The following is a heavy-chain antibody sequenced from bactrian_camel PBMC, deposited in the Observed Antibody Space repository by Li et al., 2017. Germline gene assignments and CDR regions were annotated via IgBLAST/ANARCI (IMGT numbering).Heavy chain of an antibody. CDR2: LDSDGST. Sequence: QVQLVESGGGSVQAGGSLRLSCAASRYTFSPYCMGWFRQAPGKEREGVAVLDSDGSTIYADSVKGRFTISQDNAKNIIYLQKNSLTPDDTAMYYCAAVRPGGACSLSSAAFGYWGQGTQVTVS. CDR1: RYTFSPYC. CDR3: AAVRPGGACSLSSAAFGY. D-gene: IGHD2*01. J-gene: IGHJ6*01. V-gene: IGHV3S1*01.